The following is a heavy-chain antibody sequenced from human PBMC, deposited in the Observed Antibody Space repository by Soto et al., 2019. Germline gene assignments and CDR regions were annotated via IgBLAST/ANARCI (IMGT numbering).Heavy chain of an antibody. Sequence: GASVKVSCKASGYTFTGYYMHWVRQAPGQGLEWMGWINPNSGGTNYAQKFQGWVTMTRDTSISTAYMELSRLRSDDTAVYYCARAYCGGDCYWGLGAFDIWRQGTMVTVSS. V-gene: IGHV1-2*04. CDR3: ARAYCGGDCYWGLGAFDI. CDR1: GYTFTGYY. D-gene: IGHD2-21*02. CDR2: INPNSGGT. J-gene: IGHJ3*02.